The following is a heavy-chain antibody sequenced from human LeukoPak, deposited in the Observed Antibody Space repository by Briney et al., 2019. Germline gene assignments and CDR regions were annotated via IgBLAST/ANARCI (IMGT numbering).Heavy chain of an antibody. CDR2: IYYSGST. D-gene: IGHD4-23*01. CDR1: GGSISSSSYY. J-gene: IGHJ4*02. Sequence: SETLSLTCTVSGGSISSSSYYWGWIRQPPGKGLEWIGSIYYSGSTYYNPSLKSRVTISVDTSKNQFSLKLSSVTAADTAVYYCARDDYGGNSHHYWGQGTLVTVSS. CDR3: ARDDYGGNSHHY. V-gene: IGHV4-39*01.